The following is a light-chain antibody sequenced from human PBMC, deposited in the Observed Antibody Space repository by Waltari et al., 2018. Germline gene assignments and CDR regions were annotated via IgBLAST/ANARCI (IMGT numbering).Light chain of an antibody. CDR1: QDISSY. J-gene: IGKJ4*01. Sequence: DIQLTQSPSFLSTSVGDRVTITCRANQDISSYLAWYQQKPGKAPKLLISAASTLQSAFPSRFSGSGSGTEFTLTISSLQSEDIATYYCQQLLSYPLTFGGGTKVEIK. CDR2: AAS. CDR3: QQLLSYPLT. V-gene: IGKV1-9*01.